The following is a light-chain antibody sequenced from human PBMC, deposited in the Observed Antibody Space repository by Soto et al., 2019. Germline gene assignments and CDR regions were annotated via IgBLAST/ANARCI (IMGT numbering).Light chain of an antibody. CDR1: SSDVGGYNY. CDR3: SSYTTSSTLSVV. J-gene: IGLJ2*01. Sequence: QSALTQPASVSGSPGQSITISCTGTSSDVGGYNYVSWYQQHPGKAPKLMIYGVTYRPSGVSNRFSGSKSGNTASLTISGLQAEDEADYYCSSYTTSSTLSVVFGGGTKVTVL. CDR2: GVT. V-gene: IGLV2-14*01.